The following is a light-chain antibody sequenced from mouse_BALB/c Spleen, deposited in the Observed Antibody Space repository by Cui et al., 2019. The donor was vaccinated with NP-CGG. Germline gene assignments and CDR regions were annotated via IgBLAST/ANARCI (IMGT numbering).Light chain of an antibody. V-gene: IGLV1*01. CDR3: ALWYSNHWV. CDR2: GTN. CDR1: TGAVTTSNY. Sequence: QAVFNSESALNTSPGETVTLTCRSSTGAVTTSNYANWVQEKPDHLFTGLIGGTNNRAPGVPARFSGSLIGDKAALTITGPQTEDEAIYFCALWYSNHWVFGGGTKLTVL. J-gene: IGLJ1*01.